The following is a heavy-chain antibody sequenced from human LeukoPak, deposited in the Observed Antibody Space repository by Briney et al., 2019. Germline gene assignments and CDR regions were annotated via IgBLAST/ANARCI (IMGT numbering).Heavy chain of an antibody. CDR3: ARDRITIFGVVIKHYGMDV. CDR2: ISSSSSYI. J-gene: IGHJ6*02. CDR1: GGSFSGYY. D-gene: IGHD3-3*01. V-gene: IGHV3-21*01. Sequence: ETLSLTCAVYGGSFSGYYWSWVRQAPGKGLEWVSSISSSSSYIYYADSVKGRFTISRDNAKNSLYLQMNSLRAEDTAVYYCARDRITIFGVVIKHYGMDVWGQGTTVTVSS.